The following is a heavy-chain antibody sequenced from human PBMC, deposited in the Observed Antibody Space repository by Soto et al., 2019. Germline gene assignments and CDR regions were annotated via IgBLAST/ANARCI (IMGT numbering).Heavy chain of an antibody. J-gene: IGHJ5*02. D-gene: IGHD3-10*01. CDR3: ARQLLWFGELLLFREFDP. CDR1: GGSISSSSYY. Sequence: AXETLSLTCTVSGGSISSSSYYGGWIRQPPGKGLEWIGSIYYSGSTYYNPSLKSRVTISVDTSKNQFSLKLSSVTAADTAVYYCARQLLWFGELLLFREFDPWGQGTLVTVSS. V-gene: IGHV4-39*01. CDR2: IYYSGST.